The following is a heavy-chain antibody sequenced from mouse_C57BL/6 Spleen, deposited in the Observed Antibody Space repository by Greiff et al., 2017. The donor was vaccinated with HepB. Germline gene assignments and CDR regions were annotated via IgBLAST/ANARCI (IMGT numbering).Heavy chain of an antibody. V-gene: IGHV5-17*01. J-gene: IGHJ4*01. CDR2: ISSGSSTI. Sequence: EVMLVESGGGLVKPGGSLKLSCAASGFTFSDYGMHWVRQAPEKGLEWVAYISSGSSTIYYADTVKGRFTISRDNAKNTLFLQMTSLRSEDTAMYYCARRSITTVVATGAMDYWGQGTSVTVSS. CDR3: ARRSITTVVATGAMDY. D-gene: IGHD1-1*01. CDR1: GFTFSDYG.